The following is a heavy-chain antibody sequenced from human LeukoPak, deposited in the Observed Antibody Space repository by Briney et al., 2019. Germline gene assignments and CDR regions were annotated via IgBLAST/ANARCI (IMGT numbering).Heavy chain of an antibody. CDR2: IYYSGST. Sequence: SQTLSLTCTVSGGSISSYYWSWIRQPPGKGLEWIGYIYYSGSTNYNPSLKSRVTISVDTSKNQFSLKLSSVTAADTAVYYCARAGYSSSWYYFDYWGQGTLVTVSS. J-gene: IGHJ4*02. CDR1: GGSISSYY. CDR3: ARAGYSSSWYYFDY. V-gene: IGHV4-59*01. D-gene: IGHD6-13*01.